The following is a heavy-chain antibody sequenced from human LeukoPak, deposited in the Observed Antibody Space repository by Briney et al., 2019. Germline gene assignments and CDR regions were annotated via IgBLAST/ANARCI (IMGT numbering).Heavy chain of an antibody. CDR3: AKLSRDSSGYAY. V-gene: IGHV3-30*02. J-gene: IGHJ4*02. Sequence: GGSLRLSCAASGFTFSGYWMTWVRQAPGKGLEWVAFIRYDGSNKYYADSVKGRFTISRDNSKNTLYLQMNSLRAEDTAVYYCAKLSRDSSGYAYWGQGTLVTVSS. D-gene: IGHD3-22*01. CDR2: IRYDGSNK. CDR1: GFTFSGYW.